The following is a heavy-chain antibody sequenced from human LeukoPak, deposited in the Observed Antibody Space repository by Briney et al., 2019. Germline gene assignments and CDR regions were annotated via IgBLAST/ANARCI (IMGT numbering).Heavy chain of an antibody. V-gene: IGHV3-23*01. J-gene: IGHJ4*02. CDR1: GFTFSSYA. CDR3: AKDLSLATIAYDY. CDR2: ISGSGCST. Sequence: PGGSLRLSCAASGFTFSSYAMSWVRQAPGKGGEGVSSISGSGCSTYYADSVKGRFTISRDNSKNPLYLQMNSLRAEDTAVYYCAKDLSLATIAYDYWGQGTLVTVSS. D-gene: IGHD5-12*01.